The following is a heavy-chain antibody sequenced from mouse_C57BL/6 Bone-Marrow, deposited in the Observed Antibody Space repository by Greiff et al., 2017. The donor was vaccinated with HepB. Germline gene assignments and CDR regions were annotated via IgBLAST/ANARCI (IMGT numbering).Heavy chain of an antibody. CDR3: ARKDPYAMDD. CDR1: GYSFSSSW. CDR2: IYPGDGDT. J-gene: IGHJ4*01. V-gene: IGHV1-82*01. Sequence: VQLQQSGPELVKPGASVKISCKASGYSFSSSWMNWVKQRPGKGLEWIGRIYPGDGDTNYNGKFKGKATLTADKSSSTAYMQLSSLASEDSAVSCCARKDPYAMDDWGQGTSVTVSS.